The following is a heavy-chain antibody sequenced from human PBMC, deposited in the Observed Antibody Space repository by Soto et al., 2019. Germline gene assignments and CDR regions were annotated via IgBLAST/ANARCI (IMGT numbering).Heavy chain of an antibody. D-gene: IGHD5-12*01. CDR3: ARDNIVSKGYGMDD. J-gene: IGHJ6*02. V-gene: IGHV4-4*07. Sequence: QVQLQESGPGLVKPSETLSLTCTVSGASISNAYWSWIRQAAGKRLEWTGRIHSSGTFNYNPSLKSRVSISRDTSKNQISLKLSSVTAADTAVYYCARDNIVSKGYGMDDWGQGTTVTVSS. CDR2: IHSSGTF. CDR1: GASISNAY.